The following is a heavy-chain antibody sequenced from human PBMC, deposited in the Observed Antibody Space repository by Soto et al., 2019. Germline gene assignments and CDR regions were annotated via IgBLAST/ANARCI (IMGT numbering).Heavy chain of an antibody. CDR3: ARDLIFGVVIIRPPGFFDI. Sequence: QVQLVESGGGLVKPGGSLRLSCAASGFTFSDYYMSWIRQAPGKGLEWVSYISSSGSTIYYADSVKGRFTISRDNAKNSLYLQMNSLRAEETAVYYCARDLIFGVVIIRPPGFFDIWGQGTMVTVSS. CDR2: ISSSGSTI. V-gene: IGHV3-11*01. D-gene: IGHD3-3*01. CDR1: GFTFSDYY. J-gene: IGHJ3*02.